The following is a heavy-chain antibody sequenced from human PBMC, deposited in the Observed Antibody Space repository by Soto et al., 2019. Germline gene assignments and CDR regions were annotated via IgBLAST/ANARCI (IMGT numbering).Heavy chain of an antibody. D-gene: IGHD3-9*01. J-gene: IGHJ4*02. Sequence: EVQLLESGGGFVQPGESLRLSCVASGFTFSLSAMSWVRQAPGRGLELVSSISGGGGSTEYTDSVKGRFTISRDNSKDTVDLQMNSLRAEDTAVYYCAKGPEYDILTGCDYWGQGALVSASS. CDR3: AKGPEYDILTGCDY. CDR2: ISGGGGST. V-gene: IGHV3-23*01. CDR1: GFTFSLSA.